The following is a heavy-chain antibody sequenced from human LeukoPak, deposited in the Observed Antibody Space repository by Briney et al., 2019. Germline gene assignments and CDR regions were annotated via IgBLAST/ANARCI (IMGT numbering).Heavy chain of an antibody. Sequence: GGSLRLSCAASGFTFSSYAMSWVRQAPGKGLEWVSTIGASTKTYYVDSVKGRFTISRDNSKNTLYLQMNSLRAEDTAVYYCARRGSTSGSQQGGFDYWGQGTLVTVSS. CDR3: ARRGSTSGSQQGGFDY. J-gene: IGHJ4*02. V-gene: IGHV3-23*01. CDR2: IGASTKT. CDR1: GFTFSSYA. D-gene: IGHD2-2*01.